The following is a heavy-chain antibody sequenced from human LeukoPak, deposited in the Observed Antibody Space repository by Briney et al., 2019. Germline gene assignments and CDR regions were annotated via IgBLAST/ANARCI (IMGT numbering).Heavy chain of an antibody. D-gene: IGHD3-16*02. CDR2: IKLDGSEK. V-gene: IGHV3-7*03. CDR1: GFTFGKYW. CDR3: AKEGGGVIDTFDY. Sequence: GGSLRLSCVASGFTFGKYWMSWVRQAPGKGLEWVANIKLDGSEKNYVDSVKGRFTISRDNTKNSLYLQMNSLRVEDTAVYYCAKEGGGVIDTFDYWGQGTLVTVSS. J-gene: IGHJ4*02.